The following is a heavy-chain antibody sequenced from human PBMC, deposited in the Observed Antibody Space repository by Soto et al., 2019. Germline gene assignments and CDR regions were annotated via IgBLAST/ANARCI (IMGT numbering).Heavy chain of an antibody. CDR1: GFTFSNYG. J-gene: IGHJ6*02. CDR2: ISDDGSNK. CDR3: TKRRNVLRFLEWSSGMEV. V-gene: IGHV3-30*18. D-gene: IGHD3-3*01. Sequence: GGSLRLSCAASGFTFSNYGMHWVRQAPGKGLEWVAFISDDGSNKYYADPMKGRFTMSRDNSKSTLYLQMSSLRVEDTAVYYCTKRRNVLRFLEWSSGMEVWGQGTTVTVSS.